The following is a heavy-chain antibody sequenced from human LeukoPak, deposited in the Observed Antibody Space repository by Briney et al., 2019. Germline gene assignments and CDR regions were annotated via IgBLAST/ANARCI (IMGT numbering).Heavy chain of an antibody. CDR1: GFTFSSYG. CDR3: AKEVSYYDFWSGYPDPNYFDY. Sequence: GGSLRLSCAASGFTFSSYGMPWVRQAPGKGLEWVAVISYDGSNKYYADSVKGRFTISRDNSKNTLYLQMNSLRAEDTAVYYCAKEVSYYDFWSGYPDPNYFDYWGQGTLVTVSS. V-gene: IGHV3-30*18. D-gene: IGHD3-3*01. J-gene: IGHJ4*02. CDR2: ISYDGSNK.